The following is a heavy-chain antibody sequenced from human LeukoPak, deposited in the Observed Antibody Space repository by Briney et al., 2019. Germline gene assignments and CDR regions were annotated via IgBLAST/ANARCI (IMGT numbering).Heavy chain of an antibody. CDR2: ISYDGSNK. D-gene: IGHD2-2*01. J-gene: IGHJ5*02. V-gene: IGHV3-30*01. CDR1: GFTFSSYA. Sequence: GGSLRLSCAASGFTFSSYAMHWVRQAPGKGLEWVAVISYDGSNKYYADSVKGRFTISRDNSKNTLYLQMNSLRAEDTAVYYCARVGYCSSTSCSWFDPWGQGTLVTVSS. CDR3: ARVGYCSSTSCSWFDP.